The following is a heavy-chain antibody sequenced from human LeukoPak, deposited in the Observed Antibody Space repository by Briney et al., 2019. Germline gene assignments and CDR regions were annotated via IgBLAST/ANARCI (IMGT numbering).Heavy chain of an antibody. J-gene: IGHJ3*02. Sequence: GASVKVSCKASGYTFTGYYMHWVRQAPGQGLEWMGWINPNSGGTNYAQKFQGRVTMTRDTSISTAYMELSRLKFDDTAVYYCAWGLQFAGGAFDIWGQGTMVTVSS. CDR1: GYTFTGYY. V-gene: IGHV1-2*02. CDR3: AWGLQFAGGAFDI. D-gene: IGHD5-24*01. CDR2: INPNSGGT.